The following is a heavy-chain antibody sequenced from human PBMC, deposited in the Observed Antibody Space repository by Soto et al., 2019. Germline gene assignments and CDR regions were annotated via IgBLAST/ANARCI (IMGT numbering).Heavy chain of an antibody. CDR2: LHYGGDT. CDR1: GVSVNASY. J-gene: IGHJ6*03. Sequence: QVQLQESGPGLVKPSGTLSLTCSISGVSVNASYWSWFRHPPGKGLEWSGCLHYGGDTDYNASLQSLAAIAVDTPKNQISLDLSSVTAADAAVYYWARHNWGTADLYDHMAVWGKWTAVTVAS. V-gene: IGHV4-59*08. D-gene: IGHD3-16*01. CDR3: ARHNWGTADLYDHMAV.